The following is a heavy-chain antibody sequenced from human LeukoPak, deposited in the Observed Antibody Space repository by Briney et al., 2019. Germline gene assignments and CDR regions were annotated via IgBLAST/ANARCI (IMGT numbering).Heavy chain of an antibody. CDR1: GFTFSSYA. J-gene: IGHJ6*02. CDR3: AKETDQYSYYGMDV. V-gene: IGHV3-23*01. Sequence: GGSLRLSCAASGFTFSSYAMSWVRPAPGKGLEWVSAISGSGGSTYYADSVKGRLTISRDNSKNTLYLQMDSLRAEDTAVYYCAKETDQYSYYGMDVWGQGTTVTVSS. CDR2: ISGSGGST.